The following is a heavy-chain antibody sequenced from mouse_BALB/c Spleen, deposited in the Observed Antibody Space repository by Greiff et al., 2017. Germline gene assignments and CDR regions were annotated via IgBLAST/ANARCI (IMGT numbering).Heavy chain of an antibody. CDR1: GFTFSSFG. V-gene: IGHV5-17*02. CDR2: ISSGSSTI. Sequence: DVHLVESGGGLVQPGGSRKLSCAASGFTFSSFGMHWVRQAPEKGLEWVAYISSGSSTIYYADTVKGRFTISRDNPKNTLFLQMTSLRSEDTAMYYCARSRGGSDYYAMDYWGQGTSVTVSS. J-gene: IGHJ4*01. D-gene: IGHD1-1*02. CDR3: ARSRGGSDYYAMDY.